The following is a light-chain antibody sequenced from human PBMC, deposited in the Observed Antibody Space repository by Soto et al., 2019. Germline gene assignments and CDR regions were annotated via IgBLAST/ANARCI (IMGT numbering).Light chain of an antibody. CDR1: SNDVGAFNY. V-gene: IGLV2-14*03. J-gene: IGLJ3*02. Sequence: QSALTQPASVSGSPGQSITISCTGSSNDVGAFNYVSWYRHSPGEAPKVLIRGVSIRPSGVSIRFSASKSANTASLTISGPQAEDEALYYCSSYTTSNTWVFGGGTKLTVL. CDR3: SSYTTSNTWV. CDR2: GVS.